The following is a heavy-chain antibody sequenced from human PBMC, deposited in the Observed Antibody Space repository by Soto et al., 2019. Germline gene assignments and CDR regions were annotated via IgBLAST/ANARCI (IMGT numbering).Heavy chain of an antibody. CDR2: ISSSSSTI. CDR3: ARLGYYDFWSGYRDAFDI. CDR1: GFTFSSYS. V-gene: IGHV3-48*01. Sequence: GGSLRLSCAASGFTFSSYSMNWVRQAPGKGLEWVSYISSSSSTIYYADSVKGRFTISRDNAKNSLYLQMNSLRAEDTAVYYCARLGYYDFWSGYRDAFDIWGQGTMVTVSS. D-gene: IGHD3-3*01. J-gene: IGHJ3*02.